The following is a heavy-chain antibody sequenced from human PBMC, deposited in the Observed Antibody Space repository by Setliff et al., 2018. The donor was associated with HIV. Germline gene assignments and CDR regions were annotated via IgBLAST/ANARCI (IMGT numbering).Heavy chain of an antibody. CDR1: GYTFTSYG. CDR2: INAYNGNT. Sequence: ASVKVSCKASGYTFTSYGITWVRQAPGQGLEWMGWINAYNGNTNYAQELQGRVTMTTDTSTSTVYMELRSLRSDDTAVYYCAREGYSGSYFNYYYYLDVWGKGTPVTVS. J-gene: IGHJ6*03. CDR3: AREGYSGSYFNYYYYLDV. D-gene: IGHD1-26*01. V-gene: IGHV1-18*01.